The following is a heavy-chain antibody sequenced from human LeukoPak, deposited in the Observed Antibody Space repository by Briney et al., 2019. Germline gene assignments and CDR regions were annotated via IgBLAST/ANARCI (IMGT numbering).Heavy chain of an antibody. CDR3: ARDVLEAGMDV. V-gene: IGHV3-48*03. CDR1: GFTFTSYE. D-gene: IGHD5-24*01. Sequence: GGSLKLSCAASGFTFTSYEMNWVRQAPGKGLEWVSYISSSSGTIYYADSVKGRVTISRDNAKNSLYLQLNSLRAEDTAVYYCARDVLEAGMDVWGQGTTVTVSS. J-gene: IGHJ6*02. CDR2: ISSSSGTI.